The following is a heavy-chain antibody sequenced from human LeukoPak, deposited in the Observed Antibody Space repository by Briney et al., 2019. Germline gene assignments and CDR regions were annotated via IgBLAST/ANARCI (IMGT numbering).Heavy chain of an antibody. Sequence: SVKVSCKASGGTFSSYAISWVRQAPGQGLEWMGRIIPIFGTANYARKFQGRVTITTDESTSTAYMELSSLRSEDTAVYYCARVVTPDYYDSSYFDYWGQGTLVTVSS. J-gene: IGHJ4*02. V-gene: IGHV1-69*05. CDR3: ARVVTPDYYDSSYFDY. CDR2: IIPIFGTA. D-gene: IGHD3-22*01. CDR1: GGTFSSYA.